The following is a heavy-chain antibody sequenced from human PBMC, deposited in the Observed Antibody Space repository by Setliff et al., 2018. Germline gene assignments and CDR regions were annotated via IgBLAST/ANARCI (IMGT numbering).Heavy chain of an antibody. CDR3: AKGLTGDWGVDY. J-gene: IGHJ4*02. D-gene: IGHD7-27*01. V-gene: IGHV3-43*01. CDR1: GFTFDDYT. CDR2: ISWDGGTT. Sequence: GGSLRLSCAASGFTFDDYTMHWVRQAPGKGLEWVSLISWDGGTTYYADSVKGRFTISRDNSKNSLYLQMNSLRAEDTALYYCAKGLTGDWGVDYWGQGTLVTVS.